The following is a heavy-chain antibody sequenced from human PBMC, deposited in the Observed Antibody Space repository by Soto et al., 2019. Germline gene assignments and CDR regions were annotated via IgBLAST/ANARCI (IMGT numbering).Heavy chain of an antibody. J-gene: IGHJ4*02. CDR2: IYWDGDK. D-gene: IGHD1-26*01. Sequence: QITLKESGPTLVKSTQTLTLTCTFSGFSLSTNGVGVGWIRQPPGKALEWLALIYWDGDKRYRPSLKSRLTFTEDTSKNQVVLTMTNMDPVDTATYYCAHRRGAYHFDYWGQGTLVTVSS. V-gene: IGHV2-5*02. CDR3: AHRRGAYHFDY. CDR1: GFSLSTNGVG.